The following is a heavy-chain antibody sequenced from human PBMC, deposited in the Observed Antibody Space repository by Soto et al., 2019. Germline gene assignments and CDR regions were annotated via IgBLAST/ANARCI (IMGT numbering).Heavy chain of an antibody. D-gene: IGHD6-19*01. Sequence: EVHLVESGGGLVKPGGSLRLSCAASGFTFSGYSMSWVRQAPGKGLEWVSSISPSSSCIYSEDSVKGRFTISRDNAKNSMNLQMTSLRAEDTAVYYCASAQACYSGDWGQGTLVTVSS. V-gene: IGHV3-21*01. J-gene: IGHJ4*02. CDR2: ISPSSSCI. CDR1: GFTFSGYS. CDR3: ASAQACYSGD.